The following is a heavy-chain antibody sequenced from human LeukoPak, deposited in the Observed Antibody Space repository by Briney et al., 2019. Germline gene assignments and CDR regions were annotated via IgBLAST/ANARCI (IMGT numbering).Heavy chain of an antibody. D-gene: IGHD5-24*01. J-gene: IGHJ3*02. CDR1: GASISSSGYF. CDR3: ARRPSTMNAFDI. CDR2: LHYTGST. V-gene: IGHV4-39*01. Sequence: PSETLSLTCTVSGASISSSGYFWGWIRQPPGKGLEWIGSLHYTGSTYYNPSLKSRVTITADTSKNQFSLNVGSVTATDKAVYYCARRPSTMNAFDIWGQGTVVTVS.